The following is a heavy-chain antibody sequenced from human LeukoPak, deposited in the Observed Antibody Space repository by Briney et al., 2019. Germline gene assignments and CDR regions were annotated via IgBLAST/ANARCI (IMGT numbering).Heavy chain of an antibody. V-gene: IGHV3-7*01. CDR3: TRDTKEQWLETRRYYYYYYMDV. J-gene: IGHJ6*03. Sequence: GGSLRLSCAASGFTFSGYWMSWVRQAPGRGLEWVANIKQDGSEKYYVDSMKGRFTISRDNAKNSLYLQMNSLRAEDTAVYYCTRDTKEQWLETRRYYYYYYMDVWGKGTTVTVSS. CDR2: IKQDGSEK. D-gene: IGHD6-19*01. CDR1: GFTFSGYW.